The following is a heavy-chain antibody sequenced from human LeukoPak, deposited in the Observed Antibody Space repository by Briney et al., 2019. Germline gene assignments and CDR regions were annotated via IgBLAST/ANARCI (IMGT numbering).Heavy chain of an antibody. CDR3: AVGGFGSTRDQYYFDY. D-gene: IGHD2-2*01. J-gene: IGHJ4*02. Sequence: GGSLRLSCAASGFTFSNYAMSWVRQAPGKGLEWVAFIRYDGSNKYYADSVKGRFTISRDNSKNTLYLQMNSLRAEDTAVYYCAVGGFGSTRDQYYFDYWGQGTLVTVSS. CDR1: GFTFSNYA. CDR2: IRYDGSNK. V-gene: IGHV3-30*02.